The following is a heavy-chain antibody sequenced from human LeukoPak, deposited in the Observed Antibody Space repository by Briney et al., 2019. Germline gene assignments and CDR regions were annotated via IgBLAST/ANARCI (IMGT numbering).Heavy chain of an antibody. V-gene: IGHV3-30-3*01. Sequence: GGSLRLSCAASGFTFSSYAMSWVRQAPGKGLEGVAVISYDGSNKYYADSVKGRFTISRDNYKNTLYLQMNSLRAEDTAVYYCARDPPGRITIFGVVNWFDPWGQGTLVTVSS. CDR2: ISYDGSNK. CDR3: ARDPPGRITIFGVVNWFDP. J-gene: IGHJ5*02. D-gene: IGHD3-3*01. CDR1: GFTFSSYA.